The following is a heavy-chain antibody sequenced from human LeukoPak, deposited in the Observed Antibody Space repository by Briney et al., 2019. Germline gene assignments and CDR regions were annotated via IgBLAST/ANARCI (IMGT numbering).Heavy chain of an antibody. J-gene: IGHJ3*02. CDR3: ARELQAGDYGWGSFLDAFDI. Sequence: ASVKVSCKASGFTITDYFIHWVRQAPGQGLEWMGWINPKSGGTHCAQKFQGRVTMTRDLSMTTAYVELSSLKSDDTAVYYCARELQAGDYGWGSFLDAFDIWGQGTMVAVS. D-gene: IGHD3-16*01. CDR1: GFTITDYF. CDR2: INPKSGGT. V-gene: IGHV1-2*02.